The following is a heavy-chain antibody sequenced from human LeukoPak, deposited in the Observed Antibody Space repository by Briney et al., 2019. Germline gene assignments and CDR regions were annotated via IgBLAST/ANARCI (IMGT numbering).Heavy chain of an antibody. Sequence: SETLSLTCTVSGGSISNPSFYWSWIRQPAGKELEWIGRMQTSETFTYNPSLRGRVTISIDTSKNQFSLRLTSVTAADTAVYYCVRDGGTFITESSTDRHNWLDPWGQGSLVTVSS. CDR2: MQTSETF. D-gene: IGHD1-20*01. CDR1: GGSISNPSFY. J-gene: IGHJ5*02. CDR3: VRDGGTFITESSTDRHNWLDP. V-gene: IGHV4-61*02.